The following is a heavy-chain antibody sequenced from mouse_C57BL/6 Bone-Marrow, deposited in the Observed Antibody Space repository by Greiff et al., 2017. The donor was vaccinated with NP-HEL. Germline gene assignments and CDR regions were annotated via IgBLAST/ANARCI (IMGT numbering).Heavy chain of an antibody. CDR2: ISSGSSTI. D-gene: IGHD2-1*01. Sequence: EVMLVESGGGLVKPGGSLKLSCAASGFTFSDYGMHWVRQAPEKGLEWVAYISSGSSTIYYADTVKGRFTIFRDNAKNTLFLQMTSLGSEDTAMYYCARHPIYYGIGWAMDYWGQGTSVTVSS. J-gene: IGHJ4*01. CDR1: GFTFSDYG. V-gene: IGHV5-17*01. CDR3: ARHPIYYGIGWAMDY.